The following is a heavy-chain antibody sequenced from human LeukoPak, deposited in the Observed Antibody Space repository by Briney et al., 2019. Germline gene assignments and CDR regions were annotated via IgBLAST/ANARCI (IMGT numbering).Heavy chain of an antibody. Sequence: GASVKVSCKASGYTFTGYYMHWVRQAPGQGLEWMGWINPNSGGTNYAQKFQGRVTMTRDTSISAAYMELNRLTSDETAVYYCARDLASGRYYASSGYYGGWGQGTLVTVSS. CDR1: GYTFTGYY. D-gene: IGHD3-22*01. J-gene: IGHJ4*02. CDR2: INPNSGGT. CDR3: ARDLASGRYYASSGYYGG. V-gene: IGHV1-2*02.